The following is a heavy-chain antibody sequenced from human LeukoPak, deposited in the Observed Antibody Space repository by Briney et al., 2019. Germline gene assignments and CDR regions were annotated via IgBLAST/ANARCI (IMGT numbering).Heavy chain of an antibody. CDR3: ARRGSYCSGGSCYFPRSYYYYMDV. CDR1: GGSISSGSYY. J-gene: IGHJ6*03. V-gene: IGHV4-61*02. D-gene: IGHD2-15*01. Sequence: SETLSLTCTVSGGSISSGSYYWSWIRQPAGKGLEWIGRIYSSGSTNHNPSLKSRVTISLDTSKNQFSLELSSVTAADTAVYYCARRGSYCSGGSCYFPRSYYYYMDVWGKGTTVTVSS. CDR2: IYSSGST.